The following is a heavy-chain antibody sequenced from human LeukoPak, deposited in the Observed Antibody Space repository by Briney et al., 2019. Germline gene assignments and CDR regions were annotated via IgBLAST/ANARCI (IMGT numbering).Heavy chain of an antibody. CDR1: GYTFTGYY. CDR2: INPNSGGT. CDR3: ARDSSSVPSTWYY. J-gene: IGHJ4*02. D-gene: IGHD2-15*01. Sequence: ASVKVSCKASGYTFTGYYMHWVRQAPGQGLEWMGWINPNSGGTNYAQNFQARVTMTTDTSTSTAYMELRSLRSDDTAVYYCARDSSSVPSTWYYWGQGTLVTVSS. V-gene: IGHV1-2*02.